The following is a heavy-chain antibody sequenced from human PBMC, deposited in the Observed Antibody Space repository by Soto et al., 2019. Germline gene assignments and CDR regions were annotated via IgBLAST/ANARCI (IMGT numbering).Heavy chain of an antibody. D-gene: IGHD3-22*01. V-gene: IGHV4-59*11. Sequence: PSETLSLTCPVSGDSISRHYWNWIRQPPGKGLEWIAYIYYSGSTNYNPSLKSRVTISVDTSKNQFSLKLSSVTAADTAVYYCARGHVTMIENWFDPWGQGTLVTVSS. CDR3: ARGHVTMIENWFDP. J-gene: IGHJ5*02. CDR1: GDSISRHY. CDR2: IYYSGST.